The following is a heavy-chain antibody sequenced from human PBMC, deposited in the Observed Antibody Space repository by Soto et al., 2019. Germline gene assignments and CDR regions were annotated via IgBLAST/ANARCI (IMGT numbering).Heavy chain of an antibody. Sequence: SETLSLTCTVSGGSISSGGYYWSWIRQHPGEGLEWIGYIYYSGSTYYNPSLKSRVTISVDTSKNQFSLKLSSVTAADTAVYYCARARITMVRGVTFNWFDPWGQGTLVTVSS. J-gene: IGHJ5*02. CDR3: ARARITMVRGVTFNWFDP. V-gene: IGHV4-31*03. D-gene: IGHD3-10*01. CDR1: GGSISSGGYY. CDR2: IYYSGST.